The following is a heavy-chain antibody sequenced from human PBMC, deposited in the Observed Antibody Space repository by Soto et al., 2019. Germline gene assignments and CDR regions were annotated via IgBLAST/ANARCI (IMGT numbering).Heavy chain of an antibody. V-gene: IGHV4-39*01. J-gene: IGHJ5*02. CDR1: GGSISGSSYY. CDR3: ATADYVGPLDP. CDR2: ISYSGST. Sequence: QLQLQESGPGLMKPSETLSLTCTVSGGSISGSSYYYCWIRHSPGSWLEWIGSISYSGSTSSNPSLKSRVTMSVDTSKNQFSLRLSSVTAADTAVYYCATADYVGPLDPWGQGPLVTVPS. D-gene: IGHD4-17*01.